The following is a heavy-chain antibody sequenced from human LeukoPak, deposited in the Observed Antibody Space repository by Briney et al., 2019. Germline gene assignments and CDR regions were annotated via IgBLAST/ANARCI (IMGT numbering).Heavy chain of an antibody. D-gene: IGHD1-26*01. CDR1: GFTFSSYA. J-gene: IGHJ4*02. V-gene: IGHV3-23*01. CDR2: ISGSGSNT. CDR3: AKDVLSGTYYYFDQ. Sequence: GGSLRVSCAATGFTFSSYAMNWVRQAPGKGLEWVSGISGSGSNTYYADSVMGRFTISRDNSKNTLYLQMNSLRAEDTAVYYCAKDVLSGTYYYFDQWGQGTLVNVSS.